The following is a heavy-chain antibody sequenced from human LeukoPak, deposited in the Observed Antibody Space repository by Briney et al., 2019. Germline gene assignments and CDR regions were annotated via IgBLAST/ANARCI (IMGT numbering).Heavy chain of an antibody. CDR2: IYYRGCT. CDR3: ARQGAAYSSGWYAQLGY. D-gene: IGHD6-19*01. CDR1: GGSISSSSDY. Sequence: SETLSLICSVSGGSISSSSDYGRWIRQPPGKGLEWFGSIYYRGCTYYNPSLKSRVSISVDTSKNQFSLKLSSVTAADTAVYYCARQGAAYSSGWYAQLGYWGQGTLVTVSS. V-gene: IGHV4-39*01. J-gene: IGHJ4*02.